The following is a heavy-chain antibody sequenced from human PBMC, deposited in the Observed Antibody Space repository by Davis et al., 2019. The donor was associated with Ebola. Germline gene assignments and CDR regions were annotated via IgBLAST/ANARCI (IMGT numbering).Heavy chain of an antibody. CDR2: ISSSSSYI. D-gene: IGHD3-10*01. CDR3: ARDLGMVREYYFDY. CDR1: GFTFSSYS. J-gene: IGHJ4*02. V-gene: IGHV3-21*04. Sequence: GESLKIPCAASGFTFSSYSMNWVRQAPGKGLEWVSSISSSSSYIYYADSVKGRFTISRDNAKNSLYLQMNSLRAEDTAVYYCARDLGMVREYYFDYWGQGTLVTVSS.